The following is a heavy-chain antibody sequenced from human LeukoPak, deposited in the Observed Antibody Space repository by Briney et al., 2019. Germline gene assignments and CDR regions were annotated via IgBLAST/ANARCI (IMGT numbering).Heavy chain of an antibody. Sequence: SVKVSCKASGGTFSSYAISWVRQAPGQGLEWMGGIIPIFGTANYAQKFQGRVTITTDESTSTAYMELSSLRSEDTAVYYCAREAGGLDIVATISWFDPWGQGTLVTVSP. CDR1: GGTFSSYA. D-gene: IGHD5-12*01. CDR3: AREAGGLDIVATISWFDP. J-gene: IGHJ5*02. CDR2: IIPIFGTA. V-gene: IGHV1-69*05.